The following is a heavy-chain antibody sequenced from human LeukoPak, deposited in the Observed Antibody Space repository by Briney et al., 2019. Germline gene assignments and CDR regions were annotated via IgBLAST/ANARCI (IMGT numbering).Heavy chain of an antibody. D-gene: IGHD2/OR15-2a*01. CDR3: ARDFLRGLSHAFDI. J-gene: IGHJ3*02. CDR1: GGSVTSGGPY. V-gene: IGHV4-31*03. CDR2: IYNSGIT. Sequence: SETLSLTCSVSGGSVTSGGPYWSWIRQQPGKGLEWIGYIYNSGITYYNPSLKSRVSISVDTSKNQFSLKLSSVTAADTAVYYCARDFLRGLSHAFDIWGQGTKVIVSS.